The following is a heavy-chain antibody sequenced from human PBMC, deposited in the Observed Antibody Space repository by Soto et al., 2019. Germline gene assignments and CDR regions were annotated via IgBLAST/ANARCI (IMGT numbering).Heavy chain of an antibody. CDR2: IKQDGSEK. V-gene: IGHV3-7*05. D-gene: IGHD2-2*01. CDR1: GFTFSSYW. Sequence: PGGSLRLSCAASGFTFSSYWMSWVRQAPGKGLEWVANIKQDGSEKYYVDSVKGRFTISRDNAKNSLYLQMNSLRAEDTAVYYYARGLLGYCSSTSCSVMDIWGQGTMVTVSS. CDR3: ARGLLGYCSSTSCSVMDI. J-gene: IGHJ3*02.